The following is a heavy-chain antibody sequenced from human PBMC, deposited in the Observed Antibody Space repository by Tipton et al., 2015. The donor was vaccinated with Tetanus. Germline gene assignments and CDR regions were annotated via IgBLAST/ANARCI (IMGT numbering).Heavy chain of an antibody. V-gene: IGHV4-4*02. Sequence: TLSLTCTVFGGSITTTNWWSWVRQTPGKGLEWIGEIHDSGKTNYNPSLESRVTISVDKSKNQFSLNLNSLTAADTAVYYCAKDTDLLVYAFDVWGQGTLVVVSS. CDR1: GGSITTTNW. D-gene: IGHD1-26*01. CDR2: IHDSGKT. CDR3: AKDTDLLVYAFDV. J-gene: IGHJ3*01.